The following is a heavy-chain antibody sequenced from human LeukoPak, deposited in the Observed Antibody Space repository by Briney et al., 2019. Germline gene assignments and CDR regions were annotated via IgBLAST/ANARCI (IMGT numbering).Heavy chain of an antibody. J-gene: IGHJ6*02. CDR1: GFRFEDYG. Sequence: GRSLRLSCAATGFRFEDYGMHWVRQPPGKGLEWVSGISWNGGSTDYADSVKGRFTIPRDNAKNSLCLQLSSLRPEDTALYYCAKHMRATNTYYFYGLDVWGQGTTVTVSS. CDR3: AKHMRATNTYYFYGLDV. V-gene: IGHV3-9*01. CDR2: ISWNGGST. D-gene: IGHD1-26*01.